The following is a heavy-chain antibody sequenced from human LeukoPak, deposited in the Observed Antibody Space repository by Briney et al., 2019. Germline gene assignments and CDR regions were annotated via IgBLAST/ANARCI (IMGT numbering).Heavy chain of an antibody. CDR1: GFTFSSYA. V-gene: IGHV3-23*01. Sequence: GGSLRLSCAASGFTFSSYAMSWVRQAPGKGLEWVSAISGSGGGTYYADSVKGRFTISRDNSKNTLYLQMNSLRAEDTAVYYCAKGQLHDYYDSSGYYFEVYWGQGTLVTVSS. CDR2: ISGSGGGT. CDR3: AKGQLHDYYDSSGYYFEVY. J-gene: IGHJ4*02. D-gene: IGHD3-22*01.